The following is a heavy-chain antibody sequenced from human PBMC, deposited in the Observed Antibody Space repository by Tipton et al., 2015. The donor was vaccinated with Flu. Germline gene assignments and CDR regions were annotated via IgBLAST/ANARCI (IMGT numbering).Heavy chain of an antibody. D-gene: IGHD2-15*01. V-gene: IGHV4-61*02. CDR3: ARLYTTAGWYYGMDV. J-gene: IGHJ6*02. Sequence: TLSLTCTVSGDSISSGTHYWSWIRQPAGKGLEWIGRIHGSGGSNYNPSLRGRVTISADTSKNQFSLNLRSVTAADTAVYYCARLYTTAGWYYGMDVWGQGTAVTVSS. CDR1: GDSISSGTHY. CDR2: IHGSGGS.